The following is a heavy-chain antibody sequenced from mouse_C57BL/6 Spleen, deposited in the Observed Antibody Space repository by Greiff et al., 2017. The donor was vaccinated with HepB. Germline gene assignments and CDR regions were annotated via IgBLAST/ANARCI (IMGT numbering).Heavy chain of an antibody. CDR1: GYTFTSYG. CDR2: IYPRSGNT. J-gene: IGHJ2*01. D-gene: IGHD1-1*01. CDR3: ARVDGSSPFDY. V-gene: IGHV1-81*01. Sequence: VQLQESGAELARPGASVKLSCKASGYTFTSYGISWVKQRTGQGLEWIGEIYPRSGNTYYNEKFKGKATLTADKSSSTAYMELRSLTSEDSAVYFCARVDGSSPFDYWGQGTTLTVSS.